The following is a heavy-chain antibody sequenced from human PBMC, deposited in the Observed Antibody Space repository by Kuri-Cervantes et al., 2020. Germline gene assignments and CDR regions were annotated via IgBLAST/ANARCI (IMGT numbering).Heavy chain of an antibody. V-gene: IGHV1-69*13. D-gene: IGHD2-2*01. CDR1: GYTFTGYY. CDR2: IIPIFGTA. J-gene: IGHJ4*02. CDR3: ARDRGCSSTSCYELVGD. Sequence: SVKVSCKASGYTFTGYYMHWVRQAPGQGLEWMGWIIPIFGTANYAQKFQGRVTITADESTSTAYMELSSLRSEDTAVYYCARDRGCSSTSCYELVGDWGQGTLVTVSS.